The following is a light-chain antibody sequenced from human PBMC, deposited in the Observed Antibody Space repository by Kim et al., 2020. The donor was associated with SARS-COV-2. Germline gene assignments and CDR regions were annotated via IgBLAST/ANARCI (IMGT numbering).Light chain of an antibody. CDR1: KSISSW. V-gene: IGKV1-5*03. CDR3: QQYNSYSQYT. CDR2: KAS. J-gene: IGKJ2*01. Sequence: SVGDRVTITGRDSKSISSWLAWYQQKPGKAPKLLIYKASSLERGVPSRFSGSGSGTEFTLTISSLQPDDFATYYCQQYNSYSQYTFGQGTKLEI.